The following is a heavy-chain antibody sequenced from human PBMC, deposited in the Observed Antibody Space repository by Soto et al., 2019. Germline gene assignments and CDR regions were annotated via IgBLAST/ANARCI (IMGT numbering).Heavy chain of an antibody. Sequence: SETLSLTCTVSGGSISCFFWTWVRQPPGMPLEGLGHVAASGSTAYNPSLRSRLSLSLDVSKNRFSLELTSVTAADTATYFCARGGSTHYYYGLDVWGQGTTVTVSS. CDR2: VAASGST. CDR1: GGSISCFF. CDR3: ARGGSTHYYYGLDV. V-gene: IGHV4-4*07. J-gene: IGHJ6*02.